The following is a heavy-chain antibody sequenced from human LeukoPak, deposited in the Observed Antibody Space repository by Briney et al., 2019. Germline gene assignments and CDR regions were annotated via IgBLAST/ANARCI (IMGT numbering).Heavy chain of an antibody. CDR1: GYTFTSYG. V-gene: IGHV1-18*01. J-gene: IGHJ6*03. D-gene: IGHD3-3*01. CDR3: ARYGGYDFWSTYYYYYYMDV. Sequence: ASVKVSCKASGYTFTSYGISWVRQAPGQGLEWMGWISAYNGNTNYAQKLQGRVTMTTDTSTSTAYMELRSLRSDDTAVYYCARYGGYDFWSTYYYYYYMDVWGKGTTVTVSS. CDR2: ISAYNGNT.